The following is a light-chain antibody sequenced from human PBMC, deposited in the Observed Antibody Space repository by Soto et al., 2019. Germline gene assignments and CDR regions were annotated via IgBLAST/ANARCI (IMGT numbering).Light chain of an antibody. Sequence: EIVLTQSPATLSLSPGERATLSCRASQSVSNYLAWFQQKPGQAPRLLVYDASDRAPGIPARFSGSGSGTDFTLTISSLEPEDFAVYYCQQRTDCPITLGQGTRLEIK. CDR1: QSVSNY. J-gene: IGKJ5*01. V-gene: IGKV3-11*01. CDR3: QQRTDCPIT. CDR2: DAS.